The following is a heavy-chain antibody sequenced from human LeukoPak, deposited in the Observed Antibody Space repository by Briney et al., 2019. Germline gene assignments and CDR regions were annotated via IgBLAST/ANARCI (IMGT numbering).Heavy chain of an antibody. D-gene: IGHD4-17*01. J-gene: IGHJ3*02. V-gene: IGHV3-23*01. CDR3: AKARLRNDAFDI. CDR2: ISGSGGST. Sequence: GGSLRLSCAASGFTFSNYAMSWARQAPGKGLEWVSAISGSGGSTYYADSVKGRFTISRDNSKNTLYLQMNSLRAEDTAVYYCAKARLRNDAFDIWGQGTRVTVSS. CDR1: GFTFSNYA.